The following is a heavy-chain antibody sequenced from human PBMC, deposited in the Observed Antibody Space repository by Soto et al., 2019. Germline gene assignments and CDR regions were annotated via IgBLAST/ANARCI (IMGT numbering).Heavy chain of an antibody. Sequence: GASVKVSCTASGYTFTGCYMHWVRQAPGQGLEWMGGINPNRGGTNYAQKFQGRVTMTRDTSISAAYMELSRLRSDDTAVYCCARESLPILGRRYGMDVWGQGTTVTVYS. CDR3: ARESLPILGRRYGMDV. J-gene: IGHJ6*02. D-gene: IGHD1-26*01. V-gene: IGHV1-2*02. CDR1: GYTFTGCY. CDR2: INPNRGGT.